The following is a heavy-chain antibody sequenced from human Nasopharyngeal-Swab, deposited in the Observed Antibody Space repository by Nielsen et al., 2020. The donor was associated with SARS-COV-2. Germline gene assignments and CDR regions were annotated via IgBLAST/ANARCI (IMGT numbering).Heavy chain of an antibody. V-gene: IGHV4-59*13. CDR3: AGKSGSYYYYYGMDV. CDR1: GGSISSYY. CDR2: IYYSGST. D-gene: IGHD2-15*01. Sequence: SETLSLTCTVSGGSISSYYWSWIRQPPGKGLEWIGYIYYSGSTNYNPSLKSRVTISLDTSKNQFSLKVSAVTAADTAVYYCAGKSGSYYYYYGMDVWGQGTTVTVSS. J-gene: IGHJ6*02.